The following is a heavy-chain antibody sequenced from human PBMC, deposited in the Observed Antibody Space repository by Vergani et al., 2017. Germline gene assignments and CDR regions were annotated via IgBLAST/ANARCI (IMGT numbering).Heavy chain of an antibody. V-gene: IGHV3-30-3*02. Sequence: QVQLVESGGGVVQPGRSLRLSCTVSGITFSDYAFHWVRQAPGKGLEWVAVISYDGSNKYYADSVRGRFTISRDDSKNMLFLQMNNLRTEDTAIYYCAKQYFVSGNYLFDYWGQGTLVTVSS. CDR3: AKQYFVSGNYLFDY. D-gene: IGHD3-10*01. J-gene: IGHJ4*02. CDR2: ISYDGSNK. CDR1: GITFSDYA.